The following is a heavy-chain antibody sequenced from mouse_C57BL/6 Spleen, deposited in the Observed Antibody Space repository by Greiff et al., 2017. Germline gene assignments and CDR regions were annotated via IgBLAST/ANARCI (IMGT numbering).Heavy chain of an antibody. CDR2: IDPSDSYT. Sequence: QVQLQQPGAELVMPGASVKLSCKASGYTFTSYWMHWVKQRPGQGLEWIGEIDPSDSYTNYNQKFKGKSTLTVDKSSSTAYMQLSSLTSEDSAVYYCARIDDYLEYWGQGTTLTVSS. CDR1: GYTFTSYW. J-gene: IGHJ2*01. CDR3: ARIDDYLEY. D-gene: IGHD2-3*01. V-gene: IGHV1-69*01.